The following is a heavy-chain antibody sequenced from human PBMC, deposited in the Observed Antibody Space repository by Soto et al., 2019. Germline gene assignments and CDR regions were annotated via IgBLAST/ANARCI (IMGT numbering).Heavy chain of an antibody. V-gene: IGHV2-5*02. CDR2: TYWDDDK. Sequence: QITLKESGPTLVKPTQTLTLTCTCSGFSVTTSGVGVGWIRQPPGKALEWLALTYWDDDKRYSPSLKSRLTITKDTSKNQVVLTMTNMDPVDTVTYYCARRIVATAFDYWGQGTLVTVSS. CDR3: ARRIVATAFDY. CDR1: GFSVTTSGVG. D-gene: IGHD6-13*01. J-gene: IGHJ4*02.